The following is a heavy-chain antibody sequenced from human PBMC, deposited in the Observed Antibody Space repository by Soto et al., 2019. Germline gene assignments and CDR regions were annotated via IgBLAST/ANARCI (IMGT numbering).Heavy chain of an antibody. J-gene: IGHJ4*02. D-gene: IGHD3-3*01. CDR2: IYHSGST. CDR3: ARGPPFVR. V-gene: IGHV4-30-2*01. Sequence: PSETLSLTCAVSGGSISSGGYSWSWIRQPPGKGLEWIGYIYHSGSTYYNPSLKSRVTISVDRSKNQFSLKVSSVTAADTAVYYCARGPPFVRWGQGTLVTVSS. CDR1: GGSISSGGYS.